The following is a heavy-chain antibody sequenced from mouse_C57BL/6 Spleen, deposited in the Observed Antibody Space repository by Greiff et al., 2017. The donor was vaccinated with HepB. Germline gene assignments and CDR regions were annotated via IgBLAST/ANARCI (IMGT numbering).Heavy chain of an antibody. V-gene: IGHV5-4*03. D-gene: IGHD4-1*02. CDR1: GFTFSSYA. CDR3: ARGQLGSLAY. CDR2: ISDGGSYT. J-gene: IGHJ3*01. Sequence: EVKVVESGGGLVKPGGSLKLSCAASGFTFSSYAMSWVRQTPEKRLEWVATISDGGSYTYYPDNVKGRFTISRDNAKNNLYLQMSHLKSEDTAMYYCARGQLGSLAYWGQGTLVTVSA.